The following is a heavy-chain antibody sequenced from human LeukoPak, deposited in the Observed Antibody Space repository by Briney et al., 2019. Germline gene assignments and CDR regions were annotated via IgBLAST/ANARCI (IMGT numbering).Heavy chain of an antibody. CDR3: ASPPVPQAAAITPGYFYYYMDV. V-gene: IGHV1-18*01. Sequence: APVKVSCKASGYTFTSYGISWVRQAPGQGLEWMGWISAYNGNTNYAQKLQGRVTMTTDTSTSTAYMELRSLRSDDTAVYYCASPPVPQAAAITPGYFYYYMDVWGKGTTVTVSS. CDR2: ISAYNGNT. CDR1: GYTFTSYG. D-gene: IGHD6-13*01. J-gene: IGHJ6*03.